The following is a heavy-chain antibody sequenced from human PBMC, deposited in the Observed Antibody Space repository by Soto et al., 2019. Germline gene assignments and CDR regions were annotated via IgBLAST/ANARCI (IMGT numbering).Heavy chain of an antibody. CDR2: ISGNNGKK. CDR3: ARQYCGADCNTHDQIDR. J-gene: IGHJ3*02. Sequence: QIQLLQSGGDVKKPGASVKVSCKASGYIFTNYGVSWVRQAPGQGLEWMGWISGNNGKKNYAQEFQGRVTMNTDTSTSTADMGLSSLRSDDTDVYFCARQYCGADCNTHDQIDRWGQGTMVTVSS. CDR1: GYIFTNYG. D-gene: IGHD2-21*02. V-gene: IGHV1-18*01.